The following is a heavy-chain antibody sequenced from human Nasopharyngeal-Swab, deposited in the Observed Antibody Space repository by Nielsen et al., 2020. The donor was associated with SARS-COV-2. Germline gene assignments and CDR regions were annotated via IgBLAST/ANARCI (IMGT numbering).Heavy chain of an antibody. J-gene: IGHJ4*02. V-gene: IGHV4-31*03. CDR3: ASLDSSGYMNIDC. CDR2: IYYSGNT. Sequence: SETLSLTCTVSGGSISSGAYQWSWIRQLPGKGLEWIGYIYYSGNTYYSPSLKSRLTISVDTSKNQFSLKLTSVTAADTAVYYCASLDSSGYMNIDCWGQGTLVAVSS. D-gene: IGHD3-22*01. CDR1: GGSISSGAYQ.